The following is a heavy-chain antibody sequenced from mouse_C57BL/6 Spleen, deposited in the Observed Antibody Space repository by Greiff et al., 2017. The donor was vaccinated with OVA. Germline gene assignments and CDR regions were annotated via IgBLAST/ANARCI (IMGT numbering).Heavy chain of an antibody. D-gene: IGHD2-5*01. J-gene: IGHJ3*01. CDR3: ARHEESNFFAY. V-gene: IGHV5-6*01. CDR1: GFTFSSYG. Sequence: EVKLVESGGDLVKPGGSLKLSCAASGFTFSSYGMSWVRQTPDKRLEWVATISSGGSYTSYPDSVKGRFTISRDNAKNTLYLQMSSLKSEDTAMDYCARHEESNFFAYWGEGILVTVSA. CDR2: ISSGGSYT.